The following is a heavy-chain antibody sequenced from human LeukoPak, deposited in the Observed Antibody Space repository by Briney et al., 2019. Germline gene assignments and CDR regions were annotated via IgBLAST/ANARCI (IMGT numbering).Heavy chain of an antibody. J-gene: IGHJ4*02. CDR3: AKDIATGNRLYYFDY. D-gene: IGHD1-14*01. Sequence: PGGSLRLSCLASGFTFYDYAMHWVRQAPGKGLEWVSGICWNSGSIGYADSVKGRFTISRDTAKNSLYLQMNSLRAEDTALYYCAKDIATGNRLYYFDYWGQGTLVTVSS. CDR2: ICWNSGSI. CDR1: GFTFYDYA. V-gene: IGHV3-9*01.